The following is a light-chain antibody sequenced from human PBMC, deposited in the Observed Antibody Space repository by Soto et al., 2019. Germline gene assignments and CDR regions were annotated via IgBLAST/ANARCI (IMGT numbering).Light chain of an antibody. Sequence: IVMTQSPATLSVSPGERATLFCRASQSVSINLAWYQQKPGQAPRLLIYGASTRATGIPARFSGSGSGTEFTLTISSLQSEDFAVYYCQQYNNWPPWTFGQRTKVDI. CDR3: QQYNNWPPWT. CDR2: GAS. CDR1: QSVSIN. J-gene: IGKJ1*01. V-gene: IGKV3-15*01.